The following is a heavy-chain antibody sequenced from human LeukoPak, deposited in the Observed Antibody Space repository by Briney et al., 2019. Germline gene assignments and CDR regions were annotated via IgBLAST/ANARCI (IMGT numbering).Heavy chain of an antibody. Sequence: GGSLRLSCAASGFTFSSYSMNWVRQAPGKGLEWVSSISSSSYIYYADSVKGRFTISRNNAKNSLYLQMNSLRAEDTAVYYCARDLRGGYNPYFDYWGQGTLVTVSS. CDR1: GFTFSSYS. CDR2: ISSSSYI. J-gene: IGHJ4*02. D-gene: IGHD5-24*01. CDR3: ARDLRGGYNPYFDY. V-gene: IGHV3-21*01.